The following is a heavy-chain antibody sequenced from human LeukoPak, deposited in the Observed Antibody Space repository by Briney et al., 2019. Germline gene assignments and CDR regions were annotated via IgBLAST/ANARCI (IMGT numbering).Heavy chain of an antibody. CDR1: GGSISSYY. D-gene: IGHD1-26*01. CDR2: IYYSGST. V-gene: IGHV4-59*01. CDR3: ARMGRRGYFDY. J-gene: IGHJ4*02. Sequence: KPSETLSLTCTVSGGSISSYYWSWLGQPPGKGLKWIGYIYYSGSTNYNPSLKSLVTISVDTSKNQFSLQLSSVTAAPTASYSCARMGRRGYFDYWGQGTLVTVSS.